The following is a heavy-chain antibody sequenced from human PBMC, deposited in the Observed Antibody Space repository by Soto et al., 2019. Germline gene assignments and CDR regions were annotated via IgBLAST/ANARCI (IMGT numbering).Heavy chain of an antibody. J-gene: IGHJ4*01. CDR1: GFSFSSYT. Sequence: PGGSLRLSCAAPGFSFSSYTMAWVRQAPGKGLEWVSSISGSGGSPSYADSVQGRFIISRDNPRNTVSLQMNRLRAEDTATYYCAKARCTGDTCFVPDYWGHGRLVTVSS. CDR3: AKARCTGDTCFVPDY. CDR2: ISGSGGSP. V-gene: IGHV3-23*01. D-gene: IGHD2-8*02.